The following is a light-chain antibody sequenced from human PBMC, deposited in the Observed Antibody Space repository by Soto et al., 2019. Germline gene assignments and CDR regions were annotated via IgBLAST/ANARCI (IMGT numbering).Light chain of an antibody. CDR3: QQYNNWPPLT. J-gene: IGKJ4*01. CDR1: QSVSNN. CDR2: AAS. V-gene: IGKV3-15*01. Sequence: IVMTQXPATLSVSPGERVTLSCRASQSVSNNLAWYQQKPGQAPRLLIYAASTRATGLPARFSGSGSGTQFTLTISSLQSEDFAVYYCQQYNNWPPLTFGGGTKVEIK.